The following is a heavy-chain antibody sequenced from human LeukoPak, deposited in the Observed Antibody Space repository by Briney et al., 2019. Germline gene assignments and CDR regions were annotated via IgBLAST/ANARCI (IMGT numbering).Heavy chain of an antibody. CDR1: GFTLSSFA. CDR2: ISYDGSNK. J-gene: IGHJ5*02. CDR3: AREGIPVAGAFNYRWFGP. Sequence: GGSLRLSCAASGFTLSSFAMHWVRQAPGEGLEWVAAISYDGSNKDYSDSVKGRFTISKDNSKNTVYLQMSSLRIDDTAVYYCAREGIPVAGAFNYRWFGPWGQGTLVTVSS. D-gene: IGHD6-19*01. V-gene: IGHV3-30*04.